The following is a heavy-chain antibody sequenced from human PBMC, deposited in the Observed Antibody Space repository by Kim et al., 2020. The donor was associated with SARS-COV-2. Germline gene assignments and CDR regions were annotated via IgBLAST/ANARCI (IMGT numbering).Heavy chain of an antibody. J-gene: IGHJ6*02. D-gene: IGHD3-10*01. CDR2: IIPIFGTA. V-gene: IGHV1-69*13. Sequence: SVKVSCKASGGTFSSYAISWVRQAPGQGLEWMGGIIPIFGTANYAQKFQGRVTITADESTSTAYMELSSLRSEDTAVYYCARFGAWFGELSDVDVWGQGTTVTVSS. CDR1: GGTFSSYA. CDR3: ARFGAWFGELSDVDV.